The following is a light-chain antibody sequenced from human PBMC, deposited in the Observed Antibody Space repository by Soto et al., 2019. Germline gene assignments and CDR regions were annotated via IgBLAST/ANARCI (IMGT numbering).Light chain of an antibody. Sequence: DIVMTQSPLSLPVTPGEPASISCRSSQSLLHTNGYNYLDWYLQKPGQSPQLLIYLGSNRASGGPDRFSGSGSGTDFTLKISRVEAEDVGVYYCMQSLQTPLTFGGGTKVEIK. CDR1: QSLLHTNGYNY. V-gene: IGKV2-28*01. CDR3: MQSLQTPLT. CDR2: LGS. J-gene: IGKJ4*01.